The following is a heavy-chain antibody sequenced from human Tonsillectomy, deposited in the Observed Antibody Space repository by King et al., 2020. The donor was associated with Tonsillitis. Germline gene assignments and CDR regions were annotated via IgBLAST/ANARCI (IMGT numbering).Heavy chain of an antibody. D-gene: IGHD1-26*01. J-gene: IGHJ2*01. CDR3: ARGAKWELLNCYFDL. Sequence: QLVQSGGGLVKPGGSLRLSCAASGFTFSSYSMNWVRQAPGKGLEWVSSISSSSSYIYYADSVKGRFTISRDNAKNSLYLKMNSLRTEDTAVYYCARGAKWELLNCYFDLRGRGTLVTVSS. CDR1: GFTFSSYS. CDR2: ISSSSSYI. V-gene: IGHV3-21*01.